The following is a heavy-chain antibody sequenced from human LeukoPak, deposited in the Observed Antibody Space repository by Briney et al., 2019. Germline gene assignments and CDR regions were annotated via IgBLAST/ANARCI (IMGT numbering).Heavy chain of an antibody. Sequence: GGSLRLSCAASGFTFSSYAMSWVRQAPGKGLEWVSAISGSGGSTYYADSVKGRFTISRDNSKNTLYLQMNSLRAEGTAVYYCAKGLSTVTTSSALCFDYWGQGTLVTVSS. V-gene: IGHV3-23*01. CDR1: GFTFSSYA. CDR3: AKGLSTVTTSSALCFDY. CDR2: ISGSGGST. J-gene: IGHJ4*02. D-gene: IGHD4-17*01.